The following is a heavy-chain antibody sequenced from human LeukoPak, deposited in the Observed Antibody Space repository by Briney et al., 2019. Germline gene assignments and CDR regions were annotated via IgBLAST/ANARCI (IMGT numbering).Heavy chain of an antibody. Sequence: GGSLRLSCAASGFIFSSYVMSWVRQAPGKGLEWVSAISGSGGSTYYADSVKGRFTISRDNSKNTLYLQMNSLRAEDTAVYYCARDETSSGLAFLPYGMDVWGQGTTVTVSS. J-gene: IGHJ6*02. CDR2: ISGSGGST. D-gene: IGHD6-19*01. V-gene: IGHV3-23*01. CDR3: ARDETSSGLAFLPYGMDV. CDR1: GFIFSSYV.